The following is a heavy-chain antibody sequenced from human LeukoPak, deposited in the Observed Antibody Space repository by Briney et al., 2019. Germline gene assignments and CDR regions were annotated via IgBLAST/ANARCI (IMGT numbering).Heavy chain of an antibody. CDR1: GYSFTDYY. V-gene: IGHV1-2*02. J-gene: IGHJ5*02. CDR2: INPNSGGT. D-gene: IGHD2-21*01. CDR3: ARADRLHGGAYLIGP. Sequence: ASVKVSCKTSGYSFTDYYIHWVRQAPGQRLEWMGWINPNSGGTSSAQKFQGRVTMTRDTSISTVYMEVSWLTSDDTAIYYCARADRLHGGAYLIGPWGQGTLVTVSS.